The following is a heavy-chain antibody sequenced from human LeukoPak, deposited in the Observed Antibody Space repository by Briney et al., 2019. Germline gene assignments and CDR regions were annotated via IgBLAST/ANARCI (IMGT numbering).Heavy chain of an antibody. V-gene: IGHV4-30-4*01. CDR3: ARERYGRTFSEGSLDY. Sequence: SQTLSLTCTVSGGSISSGDYYWSWIRQPPGKGLEWIRYIYYSGSTYYNPSLKSRVTISVDTSKNQFSLKLSSVTAADTAVYYCARERYGRTFSEGSLDYWGQGTLVTVSS. CDR2: IYYSGST. J-gene: IGHJ4*02. CDR1: GGSISSGDYY. D-gene: IGHD3-16*01.